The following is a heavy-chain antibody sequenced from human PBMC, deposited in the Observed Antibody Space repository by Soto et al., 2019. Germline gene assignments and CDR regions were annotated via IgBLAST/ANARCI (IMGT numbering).Heavy chain of an antibody. Sequence: ASVKVSCKASGYTFTSYYMHWVRQAPGHGLEWMGIINPSGGSTSYAQKFQGRVTMTRDTSTSTVYMELSSLRSEDTAVYYRARDIRFGIQLSLYYYYGMDVWGQGTTVTVSS. CDR2: INPSGGST. D-gene: IGHD5-18*01. CDR3: ARDIRFGIQLSLYYYYGMDV. J-gene: IGHJ6*02. CDR1: GYTFTSYY. V-gene: IGHV1-46*01.